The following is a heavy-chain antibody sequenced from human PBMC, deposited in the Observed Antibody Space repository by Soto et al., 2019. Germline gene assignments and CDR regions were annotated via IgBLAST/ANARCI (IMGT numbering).Heavy chain of an antibody. D-gene: IGHD3-16*01. CDR2: INPNVGGT. Sequence: QVQLVQSGAQVKKPGASVYVSCKDSGYTFTDYYVHCARQAPGQGLAWMGWINPNVGGTNYARKFQGRVTMTRDTSISTVYMKLTRLSPDDTAIYYCARGGREVPRIPYDTWGQGTRVTVSS. V-gene: IGHV1-2*02. J-gene: IGHJ5*02. CDR3: ARGGREVPRIPYDT. CDR1: GYTFTDYY.